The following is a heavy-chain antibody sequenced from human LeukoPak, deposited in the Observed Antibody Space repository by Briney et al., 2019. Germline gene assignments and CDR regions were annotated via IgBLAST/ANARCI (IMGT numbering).Heavy chain of an antibody. J-gene: IGHJ1*01. CDR2: ISYDGSNK. CDR3: ASGFQH. CDR1: GFTFSSYA. Sequence: GGSLRLSCAASGFTFSSYAMHWVRQAPGKGLEWVAVISYDGSNKYYADSVKGRFTISRDNSKNTLYLQMNSLRAEDTAVYYCASGFQHWGQGTLVTVSS. V-gene: IGHV3-30*04.